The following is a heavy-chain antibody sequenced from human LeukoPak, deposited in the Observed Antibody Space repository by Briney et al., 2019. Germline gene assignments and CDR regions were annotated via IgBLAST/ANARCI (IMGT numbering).Heavy chain of an antibody. CDR1: GFTFSSYA. J-gene: IGHJ4*02. Sequence: GGSLRLSCAASGFTFSSYAMSRVRQAPGKGLEWVSAISGSGGSTYYADSVKGRFTISRDNSKNTLYLQMNSLRAEDTAVYYCAKVEWELLAFDYWGQGTLVTVSS. D-gene: IGHD1-26*01. V-gene: IGHV3-23*01. CDR3: AKVEWELLAFDY. CDR2: ISGSGGST.